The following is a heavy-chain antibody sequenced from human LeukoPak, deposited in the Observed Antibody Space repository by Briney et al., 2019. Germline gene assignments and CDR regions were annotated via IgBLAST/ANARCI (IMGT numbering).Heavy chain of an antibody. CDR3: ARDGYSGYDFYY. J-gene: IGHJ4*02. V-gene: IGHV4-39*02. CDR1: GGSISSSSHN. Sequence: SETLSLTCIVSGGSISSSSHNWGWIRQPPGKGLEWIGSIYYSGTTYYSPSLKSRLTISVDTSKNQFSLKLSSVTAVDTAVYYCARDGYSGYDFYYWGQGTLVTVSS. D-gene: IGHD5-12*01. CDR2: IYYSGTT.